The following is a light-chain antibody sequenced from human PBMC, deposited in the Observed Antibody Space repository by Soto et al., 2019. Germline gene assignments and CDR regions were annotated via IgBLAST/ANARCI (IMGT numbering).Light chain of an antibody. Sequence: IQLTQSPSSLSASVGDRVTITCRASQDISSFLAWYQQKPGKAPKLLIFAASSLQSGVPSRFSGSGSGTDFTLTIGSLQPEDFAAYYCQQTESYPSTFGGGTKVEIK. J-gene: IGKJ4*01. V-gene: IGKV1-9*01. CDR2: AAS. CDR1: QDISSF. CDR3: QQTESYPST.